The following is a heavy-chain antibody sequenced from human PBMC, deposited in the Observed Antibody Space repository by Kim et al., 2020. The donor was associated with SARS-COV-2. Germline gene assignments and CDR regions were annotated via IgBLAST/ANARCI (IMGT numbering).Heavy chain of an antibody. V-gene: IGHV3-48*03. D-gene: IGHD3-9*01. CDR1: GFTFSSYE. Sequence: GGSLRLSCAASGFTFSSYEMNWVRQAPGKGLEWVSYISSSGSTIYYADSVKGRFTISRDNAKNSLYLQMNSLRAEDTAVYYCARDGILTGYSPNYFDYWGQGTLVTVSS. J-gene: IGHJ4*02. CDR2: ISSSGSTI. CDR3: ARDGILTGYSPNYFDY.